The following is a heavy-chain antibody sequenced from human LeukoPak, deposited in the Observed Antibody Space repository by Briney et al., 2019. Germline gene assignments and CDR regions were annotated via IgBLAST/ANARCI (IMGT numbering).Heavy chain of an antibody. V-gene: IGHV5-10-1*01. J-gene: IGHJ5*02. CDR2: IDPSDSYT. D-gene: IGHD2-2*01. Sequence: GESLKISCKGSGYSFTSYWISWARQMPGKGLEWMGRIDPSDSYTNYSPSFQGHVTTSADKSISTAYLQWSSLKASDTAMYYCARHPDIVVVPADDWFDPWGQGTLVTVSS. CDR1: GYSFTSYW. CDR3: ARHPDIVVVPADDWFDP.